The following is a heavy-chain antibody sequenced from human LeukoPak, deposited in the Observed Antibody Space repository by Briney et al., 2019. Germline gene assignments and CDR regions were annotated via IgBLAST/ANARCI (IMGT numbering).Heavy chain of an antibody. J-gene: IGHJ5*02. D-gene: IGHD5-24*01. Sequence: PSETLSLTCTVSGGAISYYYWNWIRQPPGKGLEWIGYIYYTGNTNYNPSLKSRVTISVDTSKNQFSLKLSSVTAADTAVYYCARDRLQLQSWGQGTLVTVPS. CDR2: IYYTGNT. CDR3: ARDRLQLQS. CDR1: GGAISYYY. V-gene: IGHV4-59*01.